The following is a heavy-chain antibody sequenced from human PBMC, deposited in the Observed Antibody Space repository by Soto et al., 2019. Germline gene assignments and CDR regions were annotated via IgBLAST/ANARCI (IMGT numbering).Heavy chain of an antibody. J-gene: IGHJ4*02. Sequence: GGSLRLSCAVSEFTFSSSWMHWVRQGPGKGLVWVSRINSDGSFINYADSVKGRFTTSRVNANNMLYLQMNSLRAEDTALYYCVTGWSEYWGQGALVTVSS. V-gene: IGHV3-74*01. CDR3: VTGWSEY. D-gene: IGHD2-15*01. CDR1: EFTFSSSW. CDR2: INSDGSFI.